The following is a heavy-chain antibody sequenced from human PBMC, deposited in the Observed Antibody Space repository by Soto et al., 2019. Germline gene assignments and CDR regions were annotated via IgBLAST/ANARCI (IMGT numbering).Heavy chain of an antibody. J-gene: IGHJ4*02. D-gene: IGHD3-3*01. CDR1: GYTFTSYY. V-gene: IGHV1-46*01. CDR2: TNPDGGST. CDR3: AKAPRGGVIITTYTAHIDY. Sequence: QVQLVQSGAEVKKPGASVMLSCKASGYTFTSYYMHWVRQAPGQGLAWMGITNPDGGSTRYAQKSQDRVTMTRDTSTRTFPMELISLRPEATSMYYCAKAPRGGVIITTYTAHIDYWGPGTLVTVS.